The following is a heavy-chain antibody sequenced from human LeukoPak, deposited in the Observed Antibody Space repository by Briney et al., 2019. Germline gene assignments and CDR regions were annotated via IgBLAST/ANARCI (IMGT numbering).Heavy chain of an antibody. V-gene: IGHV1-18*01. J-gene: IGHJ3*02. D-gene: IGHD2-2*01. CDR2: ISAYKGNT. CDR3: ASPTVYCSSPSCYAHAFDI. Sequence: ASVKVSCKASGYTFTSYVISWVRQAPGQGVEWMGWISAYKGNTNYAQKLQGRVTMTTDTSTSTAYMELRSLRSDDTAVYYCASPTVYCSSPSCYAHAFDIWGQGTMVTVSS. CDR1: GYTFTSYV.